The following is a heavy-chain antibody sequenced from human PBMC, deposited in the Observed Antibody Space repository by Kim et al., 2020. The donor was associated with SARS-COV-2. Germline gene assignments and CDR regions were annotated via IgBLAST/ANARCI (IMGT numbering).Heavy chain of an antibody. Sequence: SRVTISVDKSKNQFSLKLSSVTAADTAVYYCARANIVATTYYYYYYGMDVWGQGTTVTVSS. CDR3: ARANIVATTYYYYYYGMDV. V-gene: IGHV4-4*02. D-gene: IGHD5-12*01. J-gene: IGHJ6*02.